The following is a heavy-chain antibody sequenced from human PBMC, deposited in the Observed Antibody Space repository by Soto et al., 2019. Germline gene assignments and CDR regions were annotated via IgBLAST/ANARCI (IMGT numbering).Heavy chain of an antibody. Sequence: EVQLVESGGGVVKPGGSLRLSCAGSGFIFSNAWMTWVRQAPGKGLEWVGRLKSKPDGGTTVYAAPVEGRFTISRDDSKNTLYLEMSVLKTEDTAVYYCTTYATGWPGIDAYWGEGTLVTASS. CDR2: LKSKPDGGTT. CDR1: GFIFSNAW. V-gene: IGHV3-15*01. D-gene: IGHD6-19*01. CDR3: TTYATGWPGIDAY. J-gene: IGHJ4*02.